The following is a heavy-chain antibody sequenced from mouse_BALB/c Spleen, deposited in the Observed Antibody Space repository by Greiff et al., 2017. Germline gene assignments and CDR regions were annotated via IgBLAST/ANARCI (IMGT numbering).Heavy chain of an antibody. CDR1: GFTFSSYA. D-gene: IGHD2-3*01. Sequence: EVQGVESGGGLVKPGGSLKLSCAASGFTFSSYAMSWVRQTPEKRLEWVASISSGGSTYYPDSVKGRFTISRDNARNILYLQMSSLRSEDTAMYYCARWLLRFFDYWGQGTTLTVSS. V-gene: IGHV5-6-5*01. CDR2: ISSGGST. CDR3: ARWLLRFFDY. J-gene: IGHJ2*01.